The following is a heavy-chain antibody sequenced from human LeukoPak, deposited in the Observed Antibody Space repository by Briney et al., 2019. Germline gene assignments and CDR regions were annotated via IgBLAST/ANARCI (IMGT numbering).Heavy chain of an antibody. CDR3: AREGGYDFWSGYYIPSTFDY. J-gene: IGHJ4*02. D-gene: IGHD3-3*01. Sequence: ASVKVSCKASGYTFTSYGISWVRQAPGQGLEWMGWISAYNGNTNYAQKLQGRVTMTTDTSTSTAYMELRSLRSDDTAVYYSAREGGYDFWSGYYIPSTFDYWGQGTLVTVSS. CDR1: GYTFTSYG. V-gene: IGHV1-18*01. CDR2: ISAYNGNT.